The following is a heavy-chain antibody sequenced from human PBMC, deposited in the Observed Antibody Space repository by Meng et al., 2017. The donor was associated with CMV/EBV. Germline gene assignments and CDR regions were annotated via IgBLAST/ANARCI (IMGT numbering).Heavy chain of an antibody. CDR1: GGSISSSSYY. CDR3: ASYSF. D-gene: IGHD4-11*01. J-gene: IGHJ4*02. CDR2: IYYSGST. V-gene: IGHV4-39*07. Sequence: SETLSLTCTVPGGSISSSSYYWGWIRQPPGKGLEWIGSIYYSGSTYYNPSLKSRVTISVDTSKNQFSLKLSSVTAADTAVYYCASYSFWGQGTLVTVSS.